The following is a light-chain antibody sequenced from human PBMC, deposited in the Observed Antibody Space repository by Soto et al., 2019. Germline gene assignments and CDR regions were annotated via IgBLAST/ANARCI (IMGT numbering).Light chain of an antibody. V-gene: IGKV4-1*01. Sequence: DIVMTQSPDSLAVSLGERATIHCKSSQNLLYSSNNKNYLAWYQQKPGQPPKLLIYWASTRESGVPDRFSGSGSVTDFTLTISSLQAEDVAVYYCQQYYSTLWTFGQGTKVEI. CDR2: WAS. CDR1: QNLLYSSNNKNY. CDR3: QQYYSTLWT. J-gene: IGKJ1*01.